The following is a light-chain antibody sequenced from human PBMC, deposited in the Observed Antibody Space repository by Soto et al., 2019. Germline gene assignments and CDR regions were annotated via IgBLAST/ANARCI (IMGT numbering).Light chain of an antibody. CDR2: DTS. V-gene: IGKV3-11*01. CDR3: KQRQNWPWT. J-gene: IGKJ1*01. Sequence: EIVLTQSPATLSLSPGERATLSCRASQSVSSYLAWYQQKPGQAPRLLIYDTSNRATGIPARFSGSGSGTDFTLTISSLEPEVFAVYYCKQRQNWPWTFGQGTKVEIK. CDR1: QSVSSY.